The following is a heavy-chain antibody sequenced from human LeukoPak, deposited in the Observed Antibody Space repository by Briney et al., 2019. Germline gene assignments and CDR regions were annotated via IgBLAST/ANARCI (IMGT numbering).Heavy chain of an antibody. J-gene: IGHJ4*02. CDR1: GASISSSNW. CDR3: ARDRGGSYYGTFDY. V-gene: IGHV4-4*02. D-gene: IGHD1-26*01. CDR2: IYHSGST. Sequence: SETLSLTYAVSGASISSSNWWSWVRQPPGKGLAWIGEIYHSGSTNYKPSLKSRVNISVDKSKNQFSLKLSSVTAADTAVYYCARDRGGSYYGTFDYWGQGTLVTVSS.